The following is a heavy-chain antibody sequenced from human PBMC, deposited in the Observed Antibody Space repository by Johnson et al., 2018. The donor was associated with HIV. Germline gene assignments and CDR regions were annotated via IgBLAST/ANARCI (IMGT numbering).Heavy chain of an antibody. V-gene: IGHV3-30-3*01. D-gene: IGHD2-2*03. CDR3: ARDHGYCSSTSCYGDDAFDI. CDR2: ISYDGSNK. Sequence: VQLVESGGGVVQPGRSLRLSCAASGFTFSSYAMHWVRQAPGKGLEWVAVISYDGSNKYYADSVKGRFTISRDNSKNTLYLKMNSLRAEDTAVYYCARDHGYCSSTSCYGDDAFDIWGQGTMVTVSS. J-gene: IGHJ3*02. CDR1: GFTFSSYA.